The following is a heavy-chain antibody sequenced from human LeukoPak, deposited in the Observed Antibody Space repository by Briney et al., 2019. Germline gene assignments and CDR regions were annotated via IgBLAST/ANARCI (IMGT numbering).Heavy chain of an antibody. Sequence: PSETLSLTCTVSGNSISSGYYRGWIRQPPGKGLEWIGSLHQSGSSSYNTSLKSRVTISLDTSKNQFSLKLRSVTAADTAVYYCARDRSSWFDYWGQGTLVTVSS. J-gene: IGHJ4*02. D-gene: IGHD6-13*01. CDR3: ARDRSSWFDY. CDR1: GNSISSGYY. V-gene: IGHV4-38-2*02. CDR2: LHQSGSS.